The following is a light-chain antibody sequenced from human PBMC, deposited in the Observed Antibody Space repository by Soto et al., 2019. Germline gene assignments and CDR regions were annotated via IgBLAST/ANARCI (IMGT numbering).Light chain of an antibody. Sequence: DIQMTQSPSSLSASVGDRVTITCRASQSIRNFLNWYQQKPGKAPKVLIYAASSLQSGVPSRFSGSGSGTEFTLTISSLQPEDFATYYCQQLNSYPRTFGQGTKVDIK. CDR1: QSIRNF. J-gene: IGKJ1*01. CDR2: AAS. CDR3: QQLNSYPRT. V-gene: IGKV1-17*01.